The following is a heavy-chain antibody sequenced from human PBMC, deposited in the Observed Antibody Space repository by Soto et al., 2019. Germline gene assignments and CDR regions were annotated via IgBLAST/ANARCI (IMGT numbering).Heavy chain of an antibody. V-gene: IGHV3-30-3*01. J-gene: IGHJ3*02. CDR1: GFTFSSYA. Sequence: QVQLVESGGGVVQPGRSLRLSCAASGFTFSSYAMHWVRQAPGKGLEWVAVISYDGSNKYYADSVKGRFTISRDNSKNTLYLQMNSLRAEDTAVYYCARGGATSGYKDGYNYGEGAFDIWGQGTMVTVSS. CDR2: ISYDGSNK. D-gene: IGHD5-12*01. CDR3: ARGGATSGYKDGYNYGEGAFDI.